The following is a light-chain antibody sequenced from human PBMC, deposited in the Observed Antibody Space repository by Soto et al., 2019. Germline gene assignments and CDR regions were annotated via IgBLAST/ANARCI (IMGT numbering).Light chain of an antibody. CDR2: KDT. J-gene: IGLJ7*01. CDR3: YCAADNNPSV. V-gene: IGLV3-27*01. Sequence: SYELTQPSSVSVSPGQTARITCSGDVLAKRYTRWFQQKPGQAPMLVIYKDTERPSGIPERFSGSSSGTTVTLTISGAQVEDEADYYCYCAADNNPSVFGTGTQLTVL. CDR1: VLAKRY.